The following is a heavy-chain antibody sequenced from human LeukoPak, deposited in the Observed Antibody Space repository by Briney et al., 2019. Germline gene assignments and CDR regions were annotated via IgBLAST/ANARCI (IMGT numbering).Heavy chain of an antibody. D-gene: IGHD6-6*01. CDR2: ISSSSSTI. CDR1: GFTFSSYS. V-gene: IGHV3-48*01. J-gene: IGHJ4*02. Sequence: GSLRLSCAASGFTFSSYSMNWVRQAPGKGLEWVSYISSSSSTIYYADSVKGRFTTSRDNAKNSLYLQMNSLRAEDTAVYYCARVGYSSSSGFSDYWGQGTLVTVSS. CDR3: ARVGYSSSSGFSDY.